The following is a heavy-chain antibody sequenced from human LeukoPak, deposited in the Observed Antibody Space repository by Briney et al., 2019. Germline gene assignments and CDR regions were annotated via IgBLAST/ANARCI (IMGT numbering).Heavy chain of an antibody. CDR2: ISSSSSYI. D-gene: IGHD3-3*01. CDR3: ARDRYDFWSGYFNYYYGMDV. J-gene: IGHJ6*02. CDR1: GFTFDDYA. Sequence: GRSLRLSCAASGFTFDDYAMHWVRQAPGKGLEWVSSISSSSSYIYYADSVKGRFTISRDNAKNSLYLQMNSLRAEDTAVYYCARDRYDFWSGYFNYYYGMDVWGQGTTVTVSS. V-gene: IGHV3-21*01.